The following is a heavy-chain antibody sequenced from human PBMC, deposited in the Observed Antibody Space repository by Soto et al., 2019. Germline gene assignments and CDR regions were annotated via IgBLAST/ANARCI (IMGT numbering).Heavy chain of an antibody. Sequence: QVQLVESGGGVVQPGRSLRLSCAASGFTFSSYGMHWVRQAPGKGLEWVAVIWYDGSNKYYADSVKGRFTISRDNSKNTLYLQMNSLRAEDTAVYYCARDGITTGAYYYYYMDVWGKGTTVTVSS. V-gene: IGHV3-33*01. J-gene: IGHJ6*03. CDR3: ARDGITTGAYYYYYMDV. CDR1: GFTFSSYG. D-gene: IGHD3-3*01. CDR2: IWYDGSNK.